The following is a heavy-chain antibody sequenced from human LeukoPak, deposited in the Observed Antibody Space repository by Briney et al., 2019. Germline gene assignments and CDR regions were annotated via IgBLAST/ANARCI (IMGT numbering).Heavy chain of an antibody. CDR1: GGSISSSSYY. CDR2: IHYSGST. D-gene: IGHD2-2*01. J-gene: IGHJ5*02. CDR3: ARPLDDIVVVPAAPAGVWFDP. V-gene: IGHV4-39*01. Sequence: SETLSLTCTVSGGSISSSSYYWGWIRQPPGKGLEWIGSIHYSGSTYYNPSLKSRVTISVDTSKNQFSLKLSSVTAADTAVYYCARPLDDIVVVPAAPAGVWFDPWGQGTLVTVSS.